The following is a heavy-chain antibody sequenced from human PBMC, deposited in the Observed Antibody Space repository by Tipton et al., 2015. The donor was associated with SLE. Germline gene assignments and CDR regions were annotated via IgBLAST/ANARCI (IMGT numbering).Heavy chain of an antibody. V-gene: IGHV4-31*03. CDR2: INYSGST. J-gene: IGHJ5*02. CDR3: ARGGHYAWFGP. CDR1: GVSITTGAY. Sequence: TLSLTCTVSGVSITTGAYWTWIRQHPGKGLEWIGYINYSGSTHYNPSLNSRGTISVDTSKNHFSLILSSVSAADTAVYYCARGGHYAWFGPWGQGTLVTVSS. D-gene: IGHD3-3*01.